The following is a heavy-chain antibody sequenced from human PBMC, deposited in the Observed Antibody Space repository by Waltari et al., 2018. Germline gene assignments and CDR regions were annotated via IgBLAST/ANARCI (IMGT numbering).Heavy chain of an antibody. V-gene: IGHV1-8*01. Sequence: QVQLVQSGAEVKKPGASVKVSCKASGYTFTSYDINWVRQAPGQGLEWMGWMNPNKGNTGYEQKFQGRVTMTRNTSISTAYMELSSLRSEDTAVYYCARVYNDESYYYYYMDVWGKGTTVTVSS. J-gene: IGHJ6*03. CDR1: GYTFTSYD. D-gene: IGHD1-1*01. CDR2: MNPNKGNT. CDR3: ARVYNDESYYYYYMDV.